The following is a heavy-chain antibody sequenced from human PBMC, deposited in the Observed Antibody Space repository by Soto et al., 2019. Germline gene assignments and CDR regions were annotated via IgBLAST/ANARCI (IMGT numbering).Heavy chain of an antibody. CDR3: ARGPTGGDI. Sequence: QVQLVQSGGEVKKPGASVKVSCKASGYTFNSYGISWVRQAPGQGLEWMGWIRVKNGNTKYAQNFQGRFTMTTDTSTSTAYMELRSLRSDDTAVYYCARGPTGGDIWGQGTMVTVS. D-gene: IGHD1-26*01. J-gene: IGHJ3*02. CDR1: GYTFNSYG. CDR2: IRVKNGNT. V-gene: IGHV1-18*01.